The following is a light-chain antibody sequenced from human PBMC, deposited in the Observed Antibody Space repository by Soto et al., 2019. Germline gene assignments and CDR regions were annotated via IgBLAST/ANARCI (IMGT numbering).Light chain of an antibody. CDR3: QQYNNWPRMYT. CDR1: QSVSSN. CDR2: GAS. Sequence: EIVMTQSPATLSVSPGERATLSCRASQSVSSNLDWYQPKPGQAPRLLIYGASNRATGIPARFSGSGSGTEYTPTISSLQSEDFAVYYCQQYNNWPRMYTFGQGTKLEIK. V-gene: IGKV3-15*01. J-gene: IGKJ2*01.